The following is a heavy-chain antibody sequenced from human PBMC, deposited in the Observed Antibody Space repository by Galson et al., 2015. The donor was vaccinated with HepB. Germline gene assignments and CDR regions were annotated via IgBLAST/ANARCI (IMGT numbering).Heavy chain of an antibody. J-gene: IGHJ6*03. V-gene: IGHV3-15*07. CDR2: IKRRNEGGTT. CDR3: STLYYDVWSGYSGSQYYHYLDV. CDR1: GFTFRNAW. D-gene: IGHD3-3*01. Sequence: SLRLSCAASGFTFRNAWLNWVRQAPGKGVEWVGHIKRRNEGGTTDYAAPVKGRFTISRDDSRNMVFLQMNSLKTEDTGVYFCSTLYYDVWSGYSGSQYYHYLDVWGKGTTVTVSS.